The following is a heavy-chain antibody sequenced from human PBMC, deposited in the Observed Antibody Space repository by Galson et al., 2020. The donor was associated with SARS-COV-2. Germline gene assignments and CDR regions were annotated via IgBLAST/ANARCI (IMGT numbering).Heavy chain of an antibody. CDR3: ARVGYSYGPNLHYYYYMDV. J-gene: IGHJ6*03. CDR1: GGSVSSGSYY. Sequence: SETLSLTCTVSGGSVSSGSYYWSWIRQPPGKGLEWIGYIYYSGSTNYNPSHKSRVTISVDTSKNQFSLKLSYVTAADTAVYYCARVGYSYGPNLHYYYYMDVWGKGTTVTVSS. CDR2: IYYSGST. D-gene: IGHD5-18*01. V-gene: IGHV4-61*01.